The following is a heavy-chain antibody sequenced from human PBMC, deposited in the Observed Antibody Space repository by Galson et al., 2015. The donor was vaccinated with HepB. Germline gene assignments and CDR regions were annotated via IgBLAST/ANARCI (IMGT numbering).Heavy chain of an antibody. D-gene: IGHD3-3*01. V-gene: IGHV4-34*01. J-gene: IGHJ4*02. Sequence: ETLSLTCAVYGGSFSGYYWSWIRQPPEKGLEWIGEINHSGSTNYNPSLKSRVTISVDTSKNQFSLKLSSVTAADTAVYYCARRSRVFWSGYMDYWGQGTLVTVSS. CDR1: GGSFSGYY. CDR3: ARRSRVFWSGYMDY. CDR2: INHSGST.